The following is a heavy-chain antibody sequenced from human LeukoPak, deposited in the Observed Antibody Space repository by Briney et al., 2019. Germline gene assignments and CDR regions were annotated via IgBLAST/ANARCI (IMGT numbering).Heavy chain of an antibody. CDR2: MSGSGGST. V-gene: IGHV3-23*01. D-gene: IGHD3-22*01. CDR1: GFTFSSYA. CDR3: ASGRGSYDSGAYYGG. Sequence: PGGSLRLSCAASGFTFSSYAMSWVRQAPGKGLEWVSVMSGSGGSTNYADSVKGRFTISRDNSKKTLYLQMNSLRAEDTAVYYCASGRGSYDSGAYYGGWGQGTLVTVSS. J-gene: IGHJ4*02.